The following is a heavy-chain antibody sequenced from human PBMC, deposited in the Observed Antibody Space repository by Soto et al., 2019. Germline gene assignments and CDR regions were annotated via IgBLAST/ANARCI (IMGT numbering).Heavy chain of an antibody. Sequence: QLQLQESGPGLVKPSETLSLTCTVSGGSISRSGYSWGWIRQPPGKGLEWIGCISYDGNTYYNPSLKRRFTISADTSTNQFSLELSSVTAADTAVYYCVRHQDSTLRDYWGQGTLVTVSS. V-gene: IGHV4-39*01. CDR2: ISYDGNT. J-gene: IGHJ4*02. D-gene: IGHD1-26*01. CDR3: VRHQDSTLRDY. CDR1: GGSISRSGYS.